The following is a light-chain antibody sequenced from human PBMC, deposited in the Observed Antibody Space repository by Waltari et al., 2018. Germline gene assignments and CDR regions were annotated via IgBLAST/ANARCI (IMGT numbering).Light chain of an antibody. CDR1: SRDVGSYNR. V-gene: IGLV2-18*02. CDR2: EVS. CDR3: SSYTSSIWV. Sequence: QSALTQPPSVSGSPGQSVTISCTGTSRDVGSYNRVSWYQQPPGTAPKLMIYEVSNRPSGVPDRFSGSKSGNTASLTISGLQAEDEADYYCSSYTSSIWVFGGGTKLTVL. J-gene: IGLJ3*02.